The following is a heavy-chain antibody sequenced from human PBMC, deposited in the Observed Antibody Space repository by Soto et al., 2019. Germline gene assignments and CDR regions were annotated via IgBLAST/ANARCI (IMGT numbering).Heavy chain of an antibody. D-gene: IGHD2-15*01. CDR1: GGSISSGGYY. Sequence: QVQLQESGPGLVKPSQTLSLTCTVSGGSISSGGYYWSWIRQHPGKGLEWIGYIYYSGSTYYNPSLKSRATISVDTSKNQFSLKLSSVTAADTAVYYCARAPGGYCSGGSCRNNWFDPWGQGTLVTVSS. CDR2: IYYSGST. V-gene: IGHV4-31*03. J-gene: IGHJ5*02. CDR3: ARAPGGYCSGGSCRNNWFDP.